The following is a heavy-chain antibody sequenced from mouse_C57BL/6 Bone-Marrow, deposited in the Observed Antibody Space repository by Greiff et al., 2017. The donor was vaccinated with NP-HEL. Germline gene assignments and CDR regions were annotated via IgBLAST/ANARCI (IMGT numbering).Heavy chain of an antibody. CDR3: ARWGDCYWYFDG. V-gene: IGHV1-69*01. D-gene: IGHD3-3*01. Sequence: QVQLQQPGAELVMPGASVKLSCKASGYTFTSYWMHWVKQRPGQGLEWIGEIDPSDSYTNYNQKFKGKSTLTVDKSSSTAYMQLSSLTSEDSAVYYCARWGDCYWYFDGWGTGTTVTVSS. J-gene: IGHJ1*03. CDR2: IDPSDSYT. CDR1: GYTFTSYW.